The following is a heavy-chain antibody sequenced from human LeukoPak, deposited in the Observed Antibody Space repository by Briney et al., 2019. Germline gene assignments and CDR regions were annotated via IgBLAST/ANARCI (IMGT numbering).Heavy chain of an antibody. Sequence: PSETLSLTCAVSGGSISSSNWWSWVRQPPGKGLEWIGEIYHIESTNYNPSLKSRVSISLDKSKNQFSLKLSSVTAADTAVYSCARGPYSYDSSGAFDIWGQGTMVTVSS. CDR2: IYHIEST. CDR1: GGSISSSNW. J-gene: IGHJ3*02. CDR3: ARGPYSYDSSGAFDI. V-gene: IGHV4-4*02. D-gene: IGHD3-22*01.